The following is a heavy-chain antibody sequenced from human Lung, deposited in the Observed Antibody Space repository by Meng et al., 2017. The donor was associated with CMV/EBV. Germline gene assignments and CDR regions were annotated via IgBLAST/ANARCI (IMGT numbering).Heavy chain of an antibody. Sequence: GGSLKIXCKGSGYSFASYWIAWVRQMPGKGLEWMGIIYPGDSDTRYSPSFQGQVTISADQSISTAYLQWSSLKASDTAMYYCARRDRAYCGGNCYREAFDIWGQGTMVTVSS. CDR2: IYPGDSDT. J-gene: IGHJ3*02. D-gene: IGHD2-21*01. CDR3: ARRDRAYCGGNCYREAFDI. CDR1: GYSFASYW. V-gene: IGHV5-51*01.